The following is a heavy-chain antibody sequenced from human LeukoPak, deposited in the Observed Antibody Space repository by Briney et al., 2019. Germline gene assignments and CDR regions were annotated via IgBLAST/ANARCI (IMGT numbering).Heavy chain of an antibody. CDR2: INPNSGGT. V-gene: IGHV1-2*02. CDR3: AIPRISMVRGSYYFDY. CDR1: GYTFTGYY. D-gene: IGHD3-10*01. Sequence: ASVKVSCKASGYTFTGYYMHWVRQAPGQGLEWMGWINPNSGGTNYAQKFQGRVTMTRDTSISTAYMELSRLRSDDTAVYYCAIPRISMVRGSYYFDYWGQGTLVTVSS. J-gene: IGHJ4*02.